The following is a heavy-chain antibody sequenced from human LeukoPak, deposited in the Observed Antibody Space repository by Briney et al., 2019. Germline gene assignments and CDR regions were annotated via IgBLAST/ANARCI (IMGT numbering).Heavy chain of an antibody. CDR1: GGSVSTSDYY. V-gene: IGHV4-39*07. CDR3: ARVFDS. Sequence: PSETLSLTCTVSGGSVSTSDYYWGWIRQSPVKGLEWFGDVLYTGKTNYNSSLRCRATRSIETSKTTFSLKLTYLTAADTAVYYCARVFDSWGQGTLVTVSS. J-gene: IGHJ4*02. CDR2: VLYTGKT.